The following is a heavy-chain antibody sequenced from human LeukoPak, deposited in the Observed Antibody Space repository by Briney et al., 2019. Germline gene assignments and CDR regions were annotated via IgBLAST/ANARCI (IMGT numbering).Heavy chain of an antibody. D-gene: IGHD1-26*01. CDR1: GGSISSYY. J-gene: IGHJ3*02. CDR3: ARDSGSYSGNDAFDI. CDR2: IYYSGST. V-gene: IGHV4-59*01. Sequence: SETLSLTCTVSGGSISSYYWSWIRQPPGKGLEWIGYIYYSGSTNYNPSLKSRFTISVDTSKNQFSLKLSSVTAADTAVYYCARDSGSYSGNDAFDIWGQGTMVTVSS.